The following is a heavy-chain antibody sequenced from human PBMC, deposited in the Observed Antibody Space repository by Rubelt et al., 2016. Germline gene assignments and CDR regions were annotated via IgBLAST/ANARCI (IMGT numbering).Heavy chain of an antibody. J-gene: IGHJ4*02. D-gene: IGHD2-15*01. V-gene: IGHV3-21*01. CDR1: GFTFSSYN. CDR2: ISSSSNYI. Sequence: EVQLVESGGGLVKPGGSLRLSCAASGFTFSSYNMNWVRQAPGKGLQWVSSISSSSNYIYYADSVKGRFTISRDNAKNSLYLQMNSLRAEETAMYYCATGPRPGYCSGVGCVNYYDYWGQGTLVTVSS. CDR3: ATGPRPGYCSGVGCVNYYDY.